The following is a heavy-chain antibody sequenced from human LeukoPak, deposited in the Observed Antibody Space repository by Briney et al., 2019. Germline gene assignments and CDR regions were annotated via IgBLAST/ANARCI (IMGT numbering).Heavy chain of an antibody. V-gene: IGHV4-59*01. CDR3: ARESGSGWTGTGNLHYYYYMDV. J-gene: IGHJ6*03. D-gene: IGHD6-19*01. Sequence: TSETLSLTCTVSGGSISTYFWTWIRQPPGKGLEWIGYLYNSGSTNYNPSLMSRVTISVDTSKNRFSLKLSSVTAADTAVYYCARESGSGWTGTGNLHYYYYMDVWGKGTTVTISS. CDR2: LYNSGST. CDR1: GGSISTYF.